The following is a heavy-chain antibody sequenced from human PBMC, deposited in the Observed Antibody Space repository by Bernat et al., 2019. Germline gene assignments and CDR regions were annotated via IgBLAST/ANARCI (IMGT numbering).Heavy chain of an antibody. CDR2: ISSSSSTI. Sequence: VQLVESGGGVVQPGRSLRLSCAASGFTFSSYSMNWVRQAPGKGLEWVSYISSSSSTIYYADSVEGRFTISRDNAKNSLYLQMNSLRAEDTAVYYCARDRGYAFDIWGQGTMVTVSS. CDR3: ARDRGYAFDI. D-gene: IGHD3-10*01. J-gene: IGHJ3*02. V-gene: IGHV3-48*01. CDR1: GFTFSSYS.